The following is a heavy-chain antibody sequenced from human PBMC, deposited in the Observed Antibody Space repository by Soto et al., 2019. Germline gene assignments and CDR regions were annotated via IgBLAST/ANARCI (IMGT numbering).Heavy chain of an antibody. CDR1: GFTFDDYA. J-gene: IGHJ6*02. CDR2: ISWDGGST. Sequence: PGGSLRLSCAAPGFTFDDYAMHWVRQAPGKGLEWVSLISWDGGSTYYADSVKGRFTISRDNSKNSLYLQMNSLRAEDTALYYCAKEYGISNYYDSSGPLYGMDVWGQGTTVT. CDR3: AKEYGISNYYDSSGPLYGMDV. V-gene: IGHV3-43D*04. D-gene: IGHD3-22*01.